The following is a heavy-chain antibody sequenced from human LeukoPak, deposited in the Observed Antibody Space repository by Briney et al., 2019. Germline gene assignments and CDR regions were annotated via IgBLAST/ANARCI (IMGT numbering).Heavy chain of an antibody. Sequence: ASVKVSCKASGGTFGSYVISWVRQAPGQGLEWMGGIIPIFGTAHYAQKFQGRLTITADESTSTVYMEMSSLRSEDTAMYCCAKEGDTALVTGYFDLWGRGTLVTVSS. CDR1: GGTFGSYV. CDR3: AKEGDTALVTGYFDL. J-gene: IGHJ2*01. CDR2: IIPIFGTA. V-gene: IGHV1-69*01. D-gene: IGHD5-18*01.